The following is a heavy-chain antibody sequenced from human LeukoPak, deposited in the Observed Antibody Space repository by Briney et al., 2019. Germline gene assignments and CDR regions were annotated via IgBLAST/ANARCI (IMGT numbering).Heavy chain of an antibody. CDR3: ASSLNPPGHDYSFDY. J-gene: IGHJ4*02. Sequence: GASVKVSCNTSGYTFTNYGISWARQAPGQGFEWMGWISAYNGNTNNAQKLQGRVTMTTDTSTSTAYMELRRLRSDDTAVYYCASSLNPPGHDYSFDYWGQGTLVTVSS. D-gene: IGHD1-1*01. CDR2: ISAYNGNT. V-gene: IGHV1-18*01. CDR1: GYTFTNYG.